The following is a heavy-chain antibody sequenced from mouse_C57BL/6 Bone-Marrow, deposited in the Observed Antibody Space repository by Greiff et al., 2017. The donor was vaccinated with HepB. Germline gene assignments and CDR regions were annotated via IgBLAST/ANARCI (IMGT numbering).Heavy chain of an antibody. CDR2: IHPNSGST. D-gene: IGHD1-1*01. CDR1: GYTFTSYW. J-gene: IGHJ3*01. V-gene: IGHV1-64*01. Sequence: QVQLKQPGAELVKPGASVKLSCKASGYTFTSYWMHWVKQRPGQGLEWIGMIHPNSGSTNYNEKFKSKATLTVDKSSSTAYMQLSSLTSEDSAVYYCARDDGSSYVRFAYWGQGTLVTVSA. CDR3: ARDDGSSYVRFAY.